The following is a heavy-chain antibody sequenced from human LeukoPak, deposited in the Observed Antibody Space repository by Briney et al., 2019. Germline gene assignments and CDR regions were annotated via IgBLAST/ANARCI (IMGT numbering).Heavy chain of an antibody. Sequence: PGGSLRLSCAASGFTFSSYGMHWVRQAPGKGLEWVAVISYDGSNKYYADSVKGRFTISRDNSKNTLYLQMNSLRAEDTAVYYCAKEGDYYDSSGYSYWGQGTLVTVSS. J-gene: IGHJ4*02. CDR3: AKEGDYYDSSGYSY. D-gene: IGHD3-22*01. CDR2: ISYDGSNK. V-gene: IGHV3-30*18. CDR1: GFTFSSYG.